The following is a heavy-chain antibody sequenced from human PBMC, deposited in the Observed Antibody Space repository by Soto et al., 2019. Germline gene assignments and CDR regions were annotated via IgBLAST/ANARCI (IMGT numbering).Heavy chain of an antibody. CDR2: ISSNK. CDR3: ARDSSYGDHDY. Sequence: GALRLSCAASGFTFSIYAMHWVRQAPGKGLEYVSAISSNKYYADSVKGRFTISRDNSKNTLYLQMNSLRAEDTAVYYCARDSSYGDHDYWGQGTLVTVSS. J-gene: IGHJ4*02. CDR1: GFTFSIYA. V-gene: IGHV3-64*04. D-gene: IGHD5-18*01.